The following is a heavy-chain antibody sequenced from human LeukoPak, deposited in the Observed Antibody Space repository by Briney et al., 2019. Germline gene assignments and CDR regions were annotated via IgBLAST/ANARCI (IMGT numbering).Heavy chain of an antibody. Sequence: GASVKVSCKASGYTFTSYDINWVRQATGQGLEWMGWMNPNSGNTGYAQKFQGRVTMTRNTSISTAYIELSSLRSEDTAVYYCARARRVVYSVAARYYYMDVWGKGTTVTVSS. CDR1: GYTFTSYD. D-gene: IGHD5/OR15-5a*01. CDR2: MNPNSGNT. J-gene: IGHJ6*03. CDR3: ARARRVVYSVAARYYYMDV. V-gene: IGHV1-8*01.